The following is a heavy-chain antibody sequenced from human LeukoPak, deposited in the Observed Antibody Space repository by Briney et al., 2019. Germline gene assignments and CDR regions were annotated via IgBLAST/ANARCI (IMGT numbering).Heavy chain of an antibody. J-gene: IGHJ3*02. CDR3: ARVEGYYYDRAFDI. D-gene: IGHD3-22*01. CDR2: ISAYNGNT. CDR1: GYTFTSYG. V-gene: IGHV1-18*01. Sequence: GASVKVSCKASGYTFTSYGIGWVRQAPGQGLEWMGWISAYNGNTNYAQKLQGRVTMTTDTSTSTAYMELRSLRSDDTAVYYCARVEGYYYDRAFDIWGQGTMVTVSS.